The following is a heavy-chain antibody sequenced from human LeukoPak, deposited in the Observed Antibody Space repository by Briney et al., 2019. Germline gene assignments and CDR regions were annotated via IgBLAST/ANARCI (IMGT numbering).Heavy chain of an antibody. D-gene: IGHD2-15*01. CDR3: ARDVVVAAANWFDP. CDR1: GFTFSSYA. V-gene: IGHV3-30-3*01. Sequence: GRSLRLSCAASGFTFSSYAMHWVRQAPGKGLEWGAVISYDGSNKYYADSVKGRFTISRDNSKNTLYLQMNSLRAEDTAVYYCARDVVVAAANWFDPWGQGTLVTVSS. J-gene: IGHJ5*02. CDR2: ISYDGSNK.